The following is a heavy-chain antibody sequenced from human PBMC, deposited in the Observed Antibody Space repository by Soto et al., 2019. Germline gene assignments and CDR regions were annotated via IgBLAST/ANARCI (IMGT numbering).Heavy chain of an antibody. CDR1: GDSISSYY. D-gene: IGHD3-22*01. CDR2: LYYGRSA. Sequence: QVQLQESGPGLVKPSETLSLTCAVSGDSISSYYCMWIRQPPGKGLESIGYLYYGRSANYNPSLRSRFTFSVDTSTNQCSLTLSSMTAADTAVYYCALRSMAVVPEYWGQGTLVTVSS. CDR3: ALRSMAVVPEY. V-gene: IGHV4-59*01. J-gene: IGHJ4*02.